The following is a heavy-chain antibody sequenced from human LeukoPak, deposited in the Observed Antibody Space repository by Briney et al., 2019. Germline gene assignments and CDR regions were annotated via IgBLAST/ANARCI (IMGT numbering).Heavy chain of an antibody. J-gene: IGHJ6*03. V-gene: IGHV1-69*05. CDR1: GGTFSSYA. CDR2: IIPIFGTA. CDR3: ASSLYYYYMDV. Sequence: ASVKVSCKTSGGTFSSYAISWVRQAPGQGLEWMGGIIPIFGTANYAQKFQGRVTITTDESTSTAYMELSSLRSEDTAVYYCASSLYYYYMDVWGKGTTVTVSS.